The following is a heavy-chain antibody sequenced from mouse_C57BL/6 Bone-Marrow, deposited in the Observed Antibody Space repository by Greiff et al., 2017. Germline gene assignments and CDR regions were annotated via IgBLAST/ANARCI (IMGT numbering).Heavy chain of an antibody. CDR2: IYPGSGNT. J-gene: IGHJ2*01. CDR1: GYTFTDYY. CDR3: ARRGNYFDY. V-gene: IGHV1-76*01. Sequence: QVQLKESGAELVRPGASVKLSCKASGYTFTDYYINWVKQRPGQGLEWIARIYPGSGNTYYNEKFKGKATLTAEKSSSTAYMQLSRLTSEDSAVYFCARRGNYFDYWGQGTTLTVSS.